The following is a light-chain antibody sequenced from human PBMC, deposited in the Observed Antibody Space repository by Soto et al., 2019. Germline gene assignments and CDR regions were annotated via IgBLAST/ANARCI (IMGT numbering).Light chain of an antibody. J-gene: IGKJ4*01. V-gene: IGKV3D-15*01. CDR2: GAS. CDR3: QPYNNWPLT. CDR1: QSVSTSN. Sequence: EIVLTQSPGTLSLSPGERATLSCRASQSVSTSNLAWYQQRPGQAPRLLIYGASRRATGIPDRFSGSGSGTDFTLTINSLQSEDFAIYYCQPYNNWPLTFGGGTKVDIK.